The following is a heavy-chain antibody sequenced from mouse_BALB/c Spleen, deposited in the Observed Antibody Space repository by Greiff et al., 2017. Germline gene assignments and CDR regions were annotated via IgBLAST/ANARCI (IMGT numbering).Heavy chain of an antibody. V-gene: IGHV7-3*02. CDR2: IRNKANGYTT. D-gene: IGHD1-1*01. Sequence: DVMLVESGGGLVQPGGSLRLSCATSGFTFTDYYMSWVRQPPGKALEWLGFIRNKANGYTTEYSASVKRRFTISRDNSQSILYLQMNTLRAEDSATYYCARDKYYYGSLDYWGQGTSVTVSS. CDR3: ARDKYYYGSLDY. J-gene: IGHJ4*01. CDR1: GFTFTDYY.